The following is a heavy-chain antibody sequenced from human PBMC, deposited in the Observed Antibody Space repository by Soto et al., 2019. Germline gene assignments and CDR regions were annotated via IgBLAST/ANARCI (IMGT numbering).Heavy chain of an antibody. V-gene: IGHV3-66*01. CDR3: ARGYCSGGSCYSYYYYGMHV. CDR1: GFTVSSNY. J-gene: IGHJ6*02. Sequence: PGGSLRLSCAASGFTVSSNYMSWVRQAPGKGLEWVSVIYSGGSTYYADSVKGRFTISRDNSKNTLYRQMNSLRAEDTAVYYCARGYCSGGSCYSYYYYGMHVWGQGTAVTVSS. D-gene: IGHD2-15*01. CDR2: IYSGGST.